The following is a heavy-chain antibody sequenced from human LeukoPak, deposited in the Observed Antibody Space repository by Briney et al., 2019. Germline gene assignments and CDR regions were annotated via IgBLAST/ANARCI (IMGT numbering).Heavy chain of an antibody. CDR2: IRQDGSVQ. CDR1: GFTFSSYW. J-gene: IGHJ6*03. Sequence: GGSLRLSCAASGFTFSSYWMSWVRQAPGKRLEWVANIRQDGSVQNYVDSVKGRFTISRDNAKNSLYLQMNSLGAEDTAVYYCARGGGRPFYYYMDVWGKGTTVTVSS. CDR3: ARGGGRPFYYYMDV. V-gene: IGHV3-7*01. D-gene: IGHD3-10*01.